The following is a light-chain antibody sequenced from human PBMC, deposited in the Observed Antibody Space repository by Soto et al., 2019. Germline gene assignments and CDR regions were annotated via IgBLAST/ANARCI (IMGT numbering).Light chain of an antibody. CDR1: QSVSSSY. J-gene: IGKJ1*01. CDR2: GAS. CDR3: QQYGSSPRA. Sequence: EVVLTQSPGTLSLSQGERATLSCRASQSVSSSYLAWYQQKPGQAPRLLIYGASSRATGIPDRFSGSGSGTDFTLTISRLEPEDFAVYYCQQYGSSPRAFGQGTNVDI. V-gene: IGKV3-20*01.